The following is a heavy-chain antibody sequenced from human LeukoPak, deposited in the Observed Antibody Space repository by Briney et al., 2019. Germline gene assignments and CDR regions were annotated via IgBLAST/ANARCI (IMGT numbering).Heavy chain of an antibody. J-gene: IGHJ4*02. CDR1: GFTFISYW. D-gene: IGHD3-22*01. V-gene: IGHV3-74*01. CDR3: ARGHHYYDSSAYYY. CDR2: INSDGSTT. Sequence: GGSLRLSCAASGFTFISYWMHWVRQAPGKGLVWVSRINSDGSTTSYAASVKGRFTISSDTAKNTLYLQMNSLRAEDTAVYYCARGHHYYDSSAYYYWGQGTLSPSPQ.